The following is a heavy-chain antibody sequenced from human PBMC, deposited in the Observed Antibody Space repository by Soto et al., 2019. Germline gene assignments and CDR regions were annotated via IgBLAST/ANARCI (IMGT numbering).Heavy chain of an antibody. CDR3: ARERNSGSYPYPDY. Sequence: SETLSLTCTVSGGSISSGGYYWSWIRQHPGKGLEWIGYIYYSGSTYYNPSLKSRVTISVDTSKNQFSLKLSSVTAADTAVYYCARERNSGSYPYPDYWGQGTLVTVSS. D-gene: IGHD3-10*01. CDR1: GGSISSGGYY. V-gene: IGHV4-31*03. J-gene: IGHJ4*02. CDR2: IYYSGST.